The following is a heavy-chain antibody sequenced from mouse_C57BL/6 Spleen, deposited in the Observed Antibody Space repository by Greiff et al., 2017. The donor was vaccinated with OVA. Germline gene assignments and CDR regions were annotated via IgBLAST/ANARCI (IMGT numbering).Heavy chain of an antibody. Sequence: QVHVKQPGAELVKPGASVKLSCKASGYTFTSYWMQWVKQRPGQGLEWIGEIDPSDSYTNYNQKFKGKATLTVDTASSTAYMQLSSLTSEDSAVYYCARRGYYYGSSYNFDYWGQGTTLTVSS. J-gene: IGHJ2*01. V-gene: IGHV1-50*01. D-gene: IGHD1-1*01. CDR1: GYTFTSYW. CDR2: IDPSDSYT. CDR3: ARRGYYYGSSYNFDY.